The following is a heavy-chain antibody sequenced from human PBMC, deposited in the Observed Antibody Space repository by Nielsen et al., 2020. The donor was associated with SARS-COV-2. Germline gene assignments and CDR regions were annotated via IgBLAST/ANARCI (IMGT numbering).Heavy chain of an antibody. V-gene: IGHV4-59*05. D-gene: IGHD3-3*01. CDR3: ARQGGDDFWSGYYYYYYGMDV. CDR1: GGSISSYY. CDR2: IYYSGST. J-gene: IGHJ6*02. Sequence: SETLSLTCTVSGGSISSYYWSWIRQPPGKGLEWIGSIYYSGSTYYNPSLKSRVTISVDTSKNQFSLKLSSVTAADTAVYYCARQGGDDFWSGYYYYYYGMDVWGQGTTVTVSS.